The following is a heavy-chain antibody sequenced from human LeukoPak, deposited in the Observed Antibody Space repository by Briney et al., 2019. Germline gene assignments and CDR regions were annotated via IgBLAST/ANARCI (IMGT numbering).Heavy chain of an antibody. Sequence: GESLKISCKGSGYTFTNYWIGWVRQMPGKGLEWMGIIYPGDSDTRYSPSFQGQVTISADKSINTAYLQWSSLKASDTAMYYCARAGYYYDTSGYHDYFDCWGQGTLVTVSS. CDR1: GYTFTNYW. V-gene: IGHV5-51*01. J-gene: IGHJ4*02. D-gene: IGHD3-22*01. CDR3: ARAGYYYDTSGYHDYFDC. CDR2: IYPGDSDT.